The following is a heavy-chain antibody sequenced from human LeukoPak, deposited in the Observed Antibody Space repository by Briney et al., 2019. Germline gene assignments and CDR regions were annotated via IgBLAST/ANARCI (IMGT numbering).Heavy chain of an antibody. CDR1: GGTFSSYA. J-gene: IGHJ6*03. Sequence: ASVTVSCKASGGTFSSYAINWVRQAPGQGLEWMGGIIPIFDTTNYAQNFQGRVTITADKSTNTAYMELSSLRSEDTAVYYCARAIRGSKIASRYYIYYMDIWGKGTTVTVSS. V-gene: IGHV1-69*06. CDR3: ARAIRGSKIASRYYIYYMDI. D-gene: IGHD3-10*01. CDR2: IIPIFDTT.